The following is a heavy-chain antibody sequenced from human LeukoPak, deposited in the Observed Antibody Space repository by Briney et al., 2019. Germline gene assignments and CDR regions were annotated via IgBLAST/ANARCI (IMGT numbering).Heavy chain of an antibody. Sequence: PGGSLRLSCAASGFTFSSYAMSWVRQAPGKGLEWVSVIYSGGSTYYADSVKGRFTISRDNSKNTLYLQMNSLRAEDTAVYYCARGGHYYGSGSYYTFDYWGQGTLVTVSS. CDR2: IYSGGST. V-gene: IGHV3-53*01. D-gene: IGHD3-10*01. J-gene: IGHJ4*02. CDR1: GFTFSSYA. CDR3: ARGGHYYGSGSYYTFDY.